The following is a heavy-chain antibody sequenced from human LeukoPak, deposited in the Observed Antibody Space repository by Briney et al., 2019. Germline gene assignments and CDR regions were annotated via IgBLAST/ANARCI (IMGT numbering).Heavy chain of an antibody. J-gene: IGHJ4*02. Sequence: ASVKVSCKASGYSFTDYYMHWVRQAPGQGLEWMGWISPRSGDTSYAQKFQGRVTMTRDTSINTVDVDLSGLTSDDTAVFYCARGREIHGGSDTKLDDYWGQGTLVTVSS. CDR3: ARGREIHGGSDTKLDDY. CDR1: GYSFTDYY. CDR2: ISPRSGDT. V-gene: IGHV1-2*02. D-gene: IGHD3-10*01.